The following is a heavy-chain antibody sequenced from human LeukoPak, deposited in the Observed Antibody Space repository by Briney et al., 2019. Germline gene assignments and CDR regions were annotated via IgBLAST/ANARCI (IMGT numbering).Heavy chain of an antibody. D-gene: IGHD5-12*01. Sequence: SETLSLTCTVSGGSISSYYWSWIRQPAGKGLEWVGRIYTSGSTNYNPSLKSRVTMSVDTSKNQFSLKLSSVTAADTAVYYCAGXRSGYDFFDYWGQGTLVIVSS. CDR2: IYTSGST. CDR3: AGXRSGYDFFDY. J-gene: IGHJ4*02. V-gene: IGHV4-4*07. CDR1: GGSISSYY.